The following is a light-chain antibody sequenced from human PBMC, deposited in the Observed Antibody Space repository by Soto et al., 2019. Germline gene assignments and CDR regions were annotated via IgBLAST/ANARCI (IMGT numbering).Light chain of an antibody. J-gene: IGLJ1*01. CDR2: NNH. V-gene: IGLV1-44*01. Sequence: QSVLTQPPSASGIPGQRVTISCSGSRSNIGSNNVNWYQQLPGTAPRLLTFNNHLRPSGVPDRFSGSKSGTSASLAISGLQSEDEGDHYCAAWDDSLDGYVLGTGTKV. CDR3: AAWDDSLDGYV. CDR1: RSNIGSNN.